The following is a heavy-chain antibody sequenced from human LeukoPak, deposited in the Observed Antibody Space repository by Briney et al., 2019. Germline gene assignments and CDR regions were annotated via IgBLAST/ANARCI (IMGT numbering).Heavy chain of an antibody. CDR3: ARRSSGYPYYYYYYMDV. J-gene: IGHJ6*03. CDR1: GGSFSGYY. CDR2: INHSGST. V-gene: IGHV4-34*01. D-gene: IGHD3-22*01. Sequence: SETLSLTCAVYGGSFSGYYWSWIRQPPGKGLEWIGEINHSGSTNYNPSLKSRVTISVDTSKNQFSLKLSSVAAADTAVYYCARRSSGYPYYYYYYMDVWGKGTTVTVSS.